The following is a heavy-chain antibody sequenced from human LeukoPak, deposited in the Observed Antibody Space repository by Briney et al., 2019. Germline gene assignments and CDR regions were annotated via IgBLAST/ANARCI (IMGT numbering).Heavy chain of an antibody. CDR3: ARDPTTVVTLPCYFDF. CDR1: GGSFTGHH. J-gene: IGHJ4*02. V-gene: IGHV4-34*01. CDR2: VNHRGTT. Sequence: SETLSLTCAVYGGSFTGHHWNWIRQSAGKGLEWIGEVNHRGTTNYNPSLKSRVTISVDTSKNQFFLKLTSVTAADTAVYYCARDPTTVVTLPCYFDFWGQGTLVTVSS. D-gene: IGHD4-23*01.